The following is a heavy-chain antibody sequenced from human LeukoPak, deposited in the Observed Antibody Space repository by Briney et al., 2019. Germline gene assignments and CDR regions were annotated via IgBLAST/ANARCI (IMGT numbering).Heavy chain of an antibody. Sequence: SVKVSCKASGYTFTSYGISWVRQAPGQGLEWMGGIIPIFGTANYAQKFQGRVTITADESTSTAYTELSSLRSEDTAVYYCARDSVGYSYGTFDYWGQGTLVTVSS. CDR2: IIPIFGTA. J-gene: IGHJ4*02. CDR1: GYTFTSYG. D-gene: IGHD5-18*01. CDR3: ARDSVGYSYGTFDY. V-gene: IGHV1-69*13.